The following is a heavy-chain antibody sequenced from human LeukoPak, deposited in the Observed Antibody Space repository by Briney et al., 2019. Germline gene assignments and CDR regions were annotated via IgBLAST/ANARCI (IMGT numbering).Heavy chain of an antibody. CDR1: GFTFSSYG. CDR3: AKDYSTVDPTGHY. V-gene: IGHV3-30*02. D-gene: IGHD4-23*01. J-gene: IGHJ4*02. Sequence: PGGPLRLSCAAPGFTFSSYGMHWVRQAPGKGLEWVAFIRNDGSNKYYADSVKGRFTISRDNSKNTLYVQMNRLRAEDTAVYYCAKDYSTVDPTGHYWGQATLVTVSS. CDR2: IRNDGSNK.